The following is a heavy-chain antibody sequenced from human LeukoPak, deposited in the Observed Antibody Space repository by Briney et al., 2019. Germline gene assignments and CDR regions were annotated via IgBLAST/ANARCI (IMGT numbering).Heavy chain of an antibody. J-gene: IGHJ6*02. V-gene: IGHV4-59*01. CDR1: GGSISSYY. D-gene: IGHD1-1*01. Sequence: SETLSLTCTVSGGSISSYYWSWIRQAPGKGLEWIGYIYDSGSTNYNPSLKSRVTISVDTSKNQFSLRLSSVTAADTAVYYCARAGYYYSPGMDVWAKGPRSPSP. CDR2: IYDSGST. CDR3: ARAGYYYSPGMDV.